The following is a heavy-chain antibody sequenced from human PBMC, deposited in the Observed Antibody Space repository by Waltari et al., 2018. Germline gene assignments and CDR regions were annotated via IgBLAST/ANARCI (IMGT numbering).Heavy chain of an antibody. CDR1: GGSISSSNW. CDR2: IYHSGST. Sequence: QVQLQESGPGLVKPSGTLSLTCAVSGGSISSSNWWSWVRQPPGKGLEWIGEIYHSGSTNYTPPLKSRVTISVDKSKNQFSLKLSSVTAADTAVYYCASMTYYDFWSGYSGAFDIWGQGTMVTVSS. J-gene: IGHJ3*02. D-gene: IGHD3-3*01. CDR3: ASMTYYDFWSGYSGAFDI. V-gene: IGHV4-4*02.